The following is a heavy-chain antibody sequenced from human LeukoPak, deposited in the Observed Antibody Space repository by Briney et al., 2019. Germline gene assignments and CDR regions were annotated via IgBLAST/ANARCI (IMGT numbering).Heavy chain of an antibody. CDR1: GFTFSSYA. J-gene: IGHJ4*02. CDR2: ISCSGGST. Sequence: GGSLRLSCAASGFTFSSYAMSWVRQAPGKGLEWVSAISCSGGSTYYADSVKGRFTISRDDSKNSLYLQMNSLRAEDTAVYYCAKDDAWAYCGGHCYLDYWGQGTLVTVSS. D-gene: IGHD2-21*02. CDR3: AKDDAWAYCGGHCYLDY. V-gene: IGHV3-23*01.